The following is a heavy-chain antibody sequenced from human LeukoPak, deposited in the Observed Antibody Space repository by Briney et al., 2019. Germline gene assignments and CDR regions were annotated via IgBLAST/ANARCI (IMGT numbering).Heavy chain of an antibody. Sequence: GGSLRLSCAASGFTFSSYAMCWVRQAPGKGLEWVSAISGSGGSTYYADSVKGRFTISRDNSKNTLYLQMNSLRAEDTAVYYCAKGLYCSGGSCYPYYYYYMDVWGKGTTVTVSS. V-gene: IGHV3-23*01. CDR3: AKGLYCSGGSCYPYYYYYMDV. CDR2: ISGSGGST. J-gene: IGHJ6*03. D-gene: IGHD2-15*01. CDR1: GFTFSSYA.